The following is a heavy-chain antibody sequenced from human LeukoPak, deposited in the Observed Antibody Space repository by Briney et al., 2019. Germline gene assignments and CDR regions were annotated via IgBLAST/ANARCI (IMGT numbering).Heavy chain of an antibody. CDR2: MNPNSGNI. J-gene: IGHJ6*02. CDR1: GYTFTSYD. CDR3: ARVRVAAAGSRGYYYYGMDV. V-gene: IGHV1-8*01. Sequence: ASVKVSCKASGYTFTSYDINWVRQATGQGLEWMGWMNPNSGNIGYAQKFQGRVTMTRNTSISTAYMELSSLRSEDTAVYYCARVRVAAAGSRGYYYYGMDVWGQGTLVTVSS. D-gene: IGHD6-13*01.